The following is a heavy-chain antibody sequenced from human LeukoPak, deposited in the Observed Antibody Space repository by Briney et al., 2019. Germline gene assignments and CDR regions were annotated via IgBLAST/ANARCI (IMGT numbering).Heavy chain of an antibody. CDR3: ARDQASYYDILTGRLIDY. CDR2: INPSGGST. Sequence: ASVKVSCKASGYTFTSYYMHWVRQAPGQGLEWMGIINPSGGSTSYAQKFQGRVTMTRDTSTSTVYMELRSLRSDDTAVYYCARDQASYYDILTGRLIDYWGQGTLVTVSS. V-gene: IGHV1-46*01. D-gene: IGHD3-9*01. J-gene: IGHJ4*02. CDR1: GYTFTSYY.